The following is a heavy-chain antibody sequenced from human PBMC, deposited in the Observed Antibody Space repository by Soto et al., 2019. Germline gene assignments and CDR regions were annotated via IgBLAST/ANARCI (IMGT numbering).Heavy chain of an antibody. Sequence: EVQLVESGGGLVQPGRSLRLSCAASGFTFDDFAMHWVRQPPGKGLEWVSIITWNSGTIAYADSVKGRFTISRDNAKNSLYQQMNSLRAEDTALYFCAKDSGRDGYTPFDYWGQGILVTVSS. V-gene: IGHV3-9*01. CDR1: GFTFDDFA. D-gene: IGHD5-12*01. J-gene: IGHJ4*02. CDR2: ITWNSGTI. CDR3: AKDSGRDGYTPFDY.